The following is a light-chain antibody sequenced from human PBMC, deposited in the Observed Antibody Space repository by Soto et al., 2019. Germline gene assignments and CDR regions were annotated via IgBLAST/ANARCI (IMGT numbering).Light chain of an antibody. CDR1: SSDVGGYDY. CDR2: DVT. Sequence: QSALTQPASVSGSPGQSITISCTGTSSDVGGYDYVSWYQQHPGKAPKLMIYDVTKRPSGVSNRFSGSKSGNTASLTISGLQAEDEADYYCSSYASSSTFFFGTGTQLTVL. CDR3: SSYASSSTFF. J-gene: IGLJ7*01. V-gene: IGLV2-14*03.